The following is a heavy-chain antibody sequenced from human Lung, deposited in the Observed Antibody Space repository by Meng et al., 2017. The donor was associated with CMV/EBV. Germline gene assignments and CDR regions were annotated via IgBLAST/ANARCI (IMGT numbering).Heavy chain of an antibody. CDR1: GSTFASYA. CDR2: ISATGGIT. V-gene: IGHV3-23*01. Sequence: SXAASGSTFASYAMSWVRQAPGKGLEWVSGISATGGITCYTDSVKGRFTISRDNAKNTLYMQMNSLRAEDTALYYCAKDVDFGAARLRLGYFDFWXHGTXVTVAS. D-gene: IGHD3-3*01. CDR3: AKDVDFGAARLRLGYFDF. J-gene: IGHJ2*01.